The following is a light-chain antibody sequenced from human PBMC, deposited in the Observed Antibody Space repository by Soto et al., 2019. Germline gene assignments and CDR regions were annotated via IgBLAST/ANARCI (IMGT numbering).Light chain of an antibody. J-gene: IGKJ1*01. CDR2: GAS. Sequence: EIVMTQSPVTLSVSPGERATLSCRASQSISSNLAWYQHKPGQAPRLLIFGASTRATDVPARFSGSGSGTEFTLTISSLQSEDFAVYYWLQHNNWPRTFGQGTKVEVK. CDR3: LQHNNWPRT. CDR1: QSISSN. V-gene: IGKV3-15*01.